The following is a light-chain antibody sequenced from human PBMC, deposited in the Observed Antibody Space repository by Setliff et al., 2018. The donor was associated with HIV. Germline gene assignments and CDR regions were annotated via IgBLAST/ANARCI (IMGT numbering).Light chain of an antibody. CDR2: AAS. J-gene: IGKJ3*01. CDR1: QNIGSY. CDR3: QQGDNFSLT. Sequence: DIQMLQSPTFVSASVGDSVTITCRASQNIGSYLAWYQQKPREAPKLLIYAASSLQTGVPPRFSATGSGTDFTLTINRMQPEDFATYYCQQGDNFSLTFGPGTKVDIK. V-gene: IGKV1-12*01.